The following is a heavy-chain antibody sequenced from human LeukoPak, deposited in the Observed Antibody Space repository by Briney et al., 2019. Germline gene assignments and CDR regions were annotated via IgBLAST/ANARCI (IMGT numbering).Heavy chain of an antibody. J-gene: IGHJ5*02. CDR1: GYTFTSYD. Sequence: ASVKVSCKASGYTFTSYDINWVRQATGQGLEWMGWMNPNSGNTGYAQKFQGRVTMTRNTSISTAYMELSSLRSEGTAVYYRARVMSIAAAGSNWFDPWGQGTLVTVSS. CDR3: ARVMSIAAAGSNWFDP. D-gene: IGHD6-13*01. CDR2: MNPNSGNT. V-gene: IGHV1-8*01.